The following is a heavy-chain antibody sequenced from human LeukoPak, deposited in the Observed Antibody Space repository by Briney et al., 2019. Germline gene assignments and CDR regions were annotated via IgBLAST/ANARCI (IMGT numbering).Heavy chain of an antibody. CDR1: GGSISNYY. D-gene: IGHD3-3*01. CDR3: ARWALGFDH. Sequence: SETLSLTCTVSGGSISNYYWSWIRQPPGKGLEWIGYIYYSGSTNYNPSLKSRVTISVDTSKNQFSLELSSVTAADTAVYYCARWALGFDHWGQGTLVTVSS. CDR2: IYYSGST. V-gene: IGHV4-59*01. J-gene: IGHJ5*02.